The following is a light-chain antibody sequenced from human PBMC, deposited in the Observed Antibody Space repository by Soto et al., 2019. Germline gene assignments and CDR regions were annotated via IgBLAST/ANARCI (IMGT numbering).Light chain of an antibody. CDR1: QSVSSNY. CDR3: QQFSSYPLT. J-gene: IGKJ4*01. Sequence: ENVLTQSPGTLSLSPGERGTLSCRVSQSVSSNYLAWYQQKPGQAPRLLIYGASTRATGIPARFSGGGSGTDFTLTISRLEPEDFAVYYCQQFSSYPLTFGGGTKVDIK. CDR2: GAS. V-gene: IGKV3-20*01.